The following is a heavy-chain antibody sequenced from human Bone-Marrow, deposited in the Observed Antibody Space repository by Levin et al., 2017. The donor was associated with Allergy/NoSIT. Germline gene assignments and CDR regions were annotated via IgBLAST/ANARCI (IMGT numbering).Heavy chain of an antibody. V-gene: IGHV3-30*18. D-gene: IGHD6-19*01. J-gene: IGHJ4*02. CDR2: ISYDGSNK. Sequence: GGSLRLSCAASGFTFSSYGMHWVRQAPGKGLEWVAVISYDGSNKYYADSVKGRFTISRDNSKNTLYLQMNSLRAEDTAVYYCAKDQIQWLVLGYYFDYWGQGTLVTVSS. CDR1: GFTFSSYG. CDR3: AKDQIQWLVLGYYFDY.